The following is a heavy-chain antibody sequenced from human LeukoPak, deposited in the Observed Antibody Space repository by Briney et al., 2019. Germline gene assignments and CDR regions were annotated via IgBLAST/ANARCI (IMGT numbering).Heavy chain of an antibody. Sequence: GGSLRLSCAASGLTFSNYAMHWVRQAPGKGLEWVAVISYDGSNKYYADSVKGRFTISRDNSKNTLYLQMNSLRAEDTAVYYCARDYGGYCSSTSCSWWFDPWGQGTLVTVSS. CDR3: ARDYGGYCSSTSCSWWFDP. CDR2: ISYDGSNK. D-gene: IGHD2-2*01. CDR1: GLTFSNYA. V-gene: IGHV3-30-3*01. J-gene: IGHJ5*02.